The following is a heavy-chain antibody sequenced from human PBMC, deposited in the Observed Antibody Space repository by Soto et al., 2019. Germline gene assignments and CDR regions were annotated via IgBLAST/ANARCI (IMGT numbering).Heavy chain of an antibody. CDR3: AREIVTAGGNNYFDP. CDR2: VYHTGDT. CDR1: GGTVASSHW. J-gene: IGHJ5*02. V-gene: IGHV4-4*02. Sequence: PSETLSLTCGVSGGTVASSHWWSWVRQSPGGGLEWIGNVYHTGDTNLNPSLQGRVTISVDKSNNQFSLRLNSLTAADTAVYFCAREIVTAGGNNYFDPWGPGTLVTVSS. D-gene: IGHD2-21*02.